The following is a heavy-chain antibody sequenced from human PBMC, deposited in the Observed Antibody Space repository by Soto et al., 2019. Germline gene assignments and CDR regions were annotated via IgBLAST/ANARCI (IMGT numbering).Heavy chain of an antibody. J-gene: IGHJ6*04. CDR1: GFTFSSYG. CDR3: AREGPYYYYYYGMEV. V-gene: IGHV3-33*01. Sequence: PGGSLRLSCAASGFTFSSYGMHWVRQAPGKGLEWVAVIWYDGSNKYYADSVKGRFTISRDNSKNTLYLQMNSLRAEDTAVYYCAREGPYYYYYYGMEVWGKGTTVTVSS. CDR2: IWYDGSNK.